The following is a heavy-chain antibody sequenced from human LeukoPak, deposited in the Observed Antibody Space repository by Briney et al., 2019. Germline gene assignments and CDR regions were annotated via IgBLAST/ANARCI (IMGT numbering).Heavy chain of an antibody. CDR2: FDPEDGET. CDR1: GYTPTELS. V-gene: IGHV1-24*01. Sequence: ASVKVSCKVSGYTPTELSMHWVRQAPGEGLEWMGGFDPEDGETIYAQKFQGRVTMTEDTSTDTAYMELSSLRSEDTAVYYCATSSMVRGGRFDPWGQGTLVTVSS. CDR3: ATSSMVRGGRFDP. J-gene: IGHJ5*02. D-gene: IGHD3-10*01.